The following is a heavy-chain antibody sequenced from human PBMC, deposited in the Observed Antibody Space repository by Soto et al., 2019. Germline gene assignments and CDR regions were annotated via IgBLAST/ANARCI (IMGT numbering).Heavy chain of an antibody. V-gene: IGHV4-59*08. Sequence: PSETLSLTCTVSGGSISSYSWSWIRQPPGKGLEWIGYIYYSGSTNYNPSLKSRVTISVDTSKNQFSLKLSSVTAADTAVYYCARRYGPGFDYWGQGTLVTVSS. CDR2: IYYSGST. J-gene: IGHJ4*02. CDR3: ARRYGPGFDY. D-gene: IGHD4-17*01. CDR1: GGSISSYS.